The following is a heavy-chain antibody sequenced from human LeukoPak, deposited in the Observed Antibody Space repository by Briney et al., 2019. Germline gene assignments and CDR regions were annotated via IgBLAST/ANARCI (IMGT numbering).Heavy chain of an antibody. Sequence: ASVKVSRKASGYTFTGYYMYWVRQAPGQGLEWMGWINPNSGGTNYAQKFQGRVTMTRDTSISTAYMELSSLRSDDTAVYYCARAPGEYSYSDYWGQGTLVTVSS. CDR3: ARAPGEYSYSDY. CDR2: INPNSGGT. D-gene: IGHD5-18*01. CDR1: GYTFTGYY. J-gene: IGHJ4*02. V-gene: IGHV1-2*02.